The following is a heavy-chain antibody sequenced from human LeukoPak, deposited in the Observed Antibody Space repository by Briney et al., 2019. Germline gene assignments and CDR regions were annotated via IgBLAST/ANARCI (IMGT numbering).Heavy chain of an antibody. V-gene: IGHV4-34*01. D-gene: IGHD3-22*01. CDR3: ARGKGDSSGYRPFDY. Sequence: SETLSLTCTVSGGSISSYYWSWIRQPPGKGLEWIGEINHSGSTNYNPSLKSRVTISVDTSKNQFSLKLSSVTAAGTAVYYCARGKGDSSGYRPFDYWGQGTLVTVSS. CDR2: INHSGST. J-gene: IGHJ4*02. CDR1: GGSISSYY.